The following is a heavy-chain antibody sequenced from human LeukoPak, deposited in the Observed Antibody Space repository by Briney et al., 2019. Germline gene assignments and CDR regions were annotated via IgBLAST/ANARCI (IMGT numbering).Heavy chain of an antibody. D-gene: IGHD4-17*01. Sequence: GRSLRLSCAASGFTFSSYWMHWVRQAPGKGLVWVSRINSDGSSTSYADSVKGRFTISRDNAKNTLYLQMNSLRAEDTAVYYCARDQFYGDYDFDYWGQGTLVTVSS. CDR3: ARDQFYGDYDFDY. J-gene: IGHJ4*02. CDR2: INSDGSST. V-gene: IGHV3-74*01. CDR1: GFTFSSYW.